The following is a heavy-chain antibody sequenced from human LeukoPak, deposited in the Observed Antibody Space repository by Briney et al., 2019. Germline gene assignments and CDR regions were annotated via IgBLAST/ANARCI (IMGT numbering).Heavy chain of an antibody. CDR3: ARGVGFVKIDY. J-gene: IGHJ4*02. D-gene: IGHD3-10*01. CDR1: GGSFSGYF. Sequence: SETLSLTCAVYGGSFSGYFWTWIRQPPGKGLEWTGEINHSGSTNYNPSLKSRVTISVDTSKNQFSLKLTSVTAADTAVYYCARGVGFVKIDYWGQGTLVTVSP. CDR2: INHSGST. V-gene: IGHV4-34*01.